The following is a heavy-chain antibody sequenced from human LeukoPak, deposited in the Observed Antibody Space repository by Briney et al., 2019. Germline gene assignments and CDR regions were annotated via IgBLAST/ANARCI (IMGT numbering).Heavy chain of an antibody. V-gene: IGHV3-30*18. Sequence: SGGSLRLSCAASGFTFSSYGMHWVRQAPGKGLEWVAVISYDGSNKYYADSVKGRFTISRDNSKSTLYLQMNSLRAEDTAVYYCAKDVGTGKVVPAAIDYWGQGTLVTVSS. CDR2: ISYDGSNK. J-gene: IGHJ4*02. CDR3: AKDVGTGKVVPAAIDY. D-gene: IGHD2-2*02. CDR1: GFTFSSYG.